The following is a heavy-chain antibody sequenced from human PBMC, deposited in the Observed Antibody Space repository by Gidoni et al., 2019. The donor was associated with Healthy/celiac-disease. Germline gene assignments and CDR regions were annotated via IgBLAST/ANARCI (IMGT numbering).Heavy chain of an antibody. CDR1: GFTFSSYS. D-gene: IGHD3-10*01. CDR3: ARVVYYGSFDP. V-gene: IGHV3-21*01. CDR2: IRSSSSYI. Sequence: EVQLVEYGGGLVKPGGSMRISCAASGFTFSSYSMNWVRQAPGKGLESFSSIRSSSSYIYYSYSVKGRFTLARDNAKNSLYLQMHSLRAEDTAVYYCARVVYYGSFDPWGQGTLVTVSS. J-gene: IGHJ5*02.